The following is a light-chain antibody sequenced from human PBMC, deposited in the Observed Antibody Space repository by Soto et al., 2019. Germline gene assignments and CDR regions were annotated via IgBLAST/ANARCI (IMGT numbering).Light chain of an antibody. J-gene: IGLJ2*01. V-gene: IGLV2-23*02. Sequence: QSALTQPASVSGSPGQSITISCTGASSDVGTYNLVSWYRQYPGKAPQLLIYEVSKLASGVSNRFSGSKSGNTASLTITGLQADAEADYFCCSYAGSTTFVLFGGGTKLTVL. CDR3: CSYAGSTTFVL. CDR2: EVS. CDR1: SSDVGTYNL.